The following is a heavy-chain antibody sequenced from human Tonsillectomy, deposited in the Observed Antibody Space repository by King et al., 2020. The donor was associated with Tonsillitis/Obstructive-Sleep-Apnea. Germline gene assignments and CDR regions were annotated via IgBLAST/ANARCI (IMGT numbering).Heavy chain of an antibody. CDR3: AREGSSGWSYFDY. V-gene: IGHV3-21*01. J-gene: IGHJ4*02. CDR2: ISGCSTFI. Sequence: VQLVESGGGLVKPGGSLRLSCAASGFTFSSFTMNWVRQAPGKGLEWVSSISGCSTFIYYADSVKGRFTISRDNAKNTLYLQMNSLRAEDTAVYYCAREGSSGWSYFDYWGQGTLVTVSS. D-gene: IGHD6-19*01. CDR1: GFTFSSFT.